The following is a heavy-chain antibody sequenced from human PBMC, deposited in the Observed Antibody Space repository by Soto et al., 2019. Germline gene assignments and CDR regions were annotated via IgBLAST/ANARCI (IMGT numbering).Heavy chain of an antibody. V-gene: IGHV3-30*18. Sequence: QVQLVESGGGGVQPGRSLRLSCAASGFTFSSYGMHWVRQAPGKGLEWVAVISYDGSNKYYADSVKGRFTISRDNSKNTLYLQMNSLRAEDTAVYYCSKGDSIHGYWGQGTLVTVSS. CDR2: ISYDGSNK. D-gene: IGHD3-22*01. CDR3: SKGDSIHGY. CDR1: GFTFSSYG. J-gene: IGHJ4*02.